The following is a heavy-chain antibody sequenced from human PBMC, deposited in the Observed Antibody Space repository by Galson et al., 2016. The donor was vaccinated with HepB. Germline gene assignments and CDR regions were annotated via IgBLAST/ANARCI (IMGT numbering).Heavy chain of an antibody. CDR3: ARDRGAYDSGYYLPDAFDV. CDR2: TYYRSKWYN. J-gene: IGHJ3*01. Sequence: CAISGDSVSSKSAAWSWIRQSPSRGLEWLGRTYYRSKWYNDYAVSVKGRVSINPDTSKNQFSLQLNSVTPGDTAVYHCARDRGAYDSGYYLPDAFDVWGQGTMVSVSS. V-gene: IGHV6-1*01. D-gene: IGHD3-22*01. CDR1: GDSVSSKSAA.